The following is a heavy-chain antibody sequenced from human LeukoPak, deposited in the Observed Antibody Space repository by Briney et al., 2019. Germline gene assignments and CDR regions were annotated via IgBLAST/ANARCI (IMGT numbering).Heavy chain of an antibody. CDR3: TTDRQYSSSWYVIDF. V-gene: IGHV3-15*01. J-gene: IGHJ4*02. Sequence: GGPLRLSCAPSGFTFSNARMSWVREAPGKGREGVGRIISKTDGVTTDYAAAVKDRFTIPRDESKSTLDLQMNSLKTGDTAVYYCTTDRQYSSSWYVIDFWGKGTLVTVSS. D-gene: IGHD6-13*01. CDR1: GFTFSNAR. CDR2: IISKTDGVTT.